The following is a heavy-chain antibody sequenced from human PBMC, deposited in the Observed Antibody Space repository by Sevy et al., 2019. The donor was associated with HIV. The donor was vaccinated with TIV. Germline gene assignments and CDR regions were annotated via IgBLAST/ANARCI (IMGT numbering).Heavy chain of an antibody. Sequence: SETLSLTCTVSGGSISSYYWSWIRQPAGKGLEWIGRIYTSGSTNYNPSLKSRVTMSVDTSKNQFSLKLSSVTAADTAVYYCARERAKRGLLWLGEFTAWGQGTLVTVSS. CDR1: GGSISSYY. CDR2: IYTSGST. CDR3: ARERAKRGLLWLGEFTA. D-gene: IGHD3-10*01. J-gene: IGHJ5*02. V-gene: IGHV4-4*07.